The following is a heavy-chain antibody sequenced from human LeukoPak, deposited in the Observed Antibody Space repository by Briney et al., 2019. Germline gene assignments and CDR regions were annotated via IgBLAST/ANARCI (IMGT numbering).Heavy chain of an antibody. CDR1: GFSFSNYW. CDR2: IYYTGST. J-gene: IGHJ1*01. V-gene: IGHV4-39*01. Sequence: GSLRLSCAASGFSFSNYWMHWIRQPPGKGLERIGTIYYTGSTYYNASLKSRLFISIDTSNNQFSLNLNFVTAADTAVYYCARRRYYDSTGYLDWGQGTLVTVSS. CDR3: ARRRYYDSTGYLD. D-gene: IGHD3-22*01.